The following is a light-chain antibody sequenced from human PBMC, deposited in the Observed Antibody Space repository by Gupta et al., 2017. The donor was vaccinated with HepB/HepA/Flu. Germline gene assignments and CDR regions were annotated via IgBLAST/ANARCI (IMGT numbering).Light chain of an antibody. CDR1: QSVSSN. V-gene: IGKV3-15*01. J-gene: IGKJ2*01. Sequence: EIAMTQSPATRSVSPGERATLSCRASQSVSSNLAWYQQKPGQAPRLLIYGASTRATGIPARFSGSGSGTEFTLTISSLQSEDFAVYYCQQYNNWPPYTFGQGTKLEIK. CDR2: GAS. CDR3: QQYNNWPPYT.